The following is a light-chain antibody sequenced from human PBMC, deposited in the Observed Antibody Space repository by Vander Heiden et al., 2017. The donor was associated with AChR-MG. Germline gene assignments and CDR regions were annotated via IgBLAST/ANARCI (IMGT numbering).Light chain of an antibody. CDR2: GAS. J-gene: IGKJ1*01. CDR1: QSVSSSY. CDR3: QHQKT. V-gene: IGKV3-20*01. Sequence: EIVFTQPPGTLSLSPGERATLACRASQSVSSSYLGWYQQKPGQAPRLLIYGASSRATGIPDRFSGSGSGTDFTLTISRLEPEDFAVYYCQHQKTFGQGTKVEIK.